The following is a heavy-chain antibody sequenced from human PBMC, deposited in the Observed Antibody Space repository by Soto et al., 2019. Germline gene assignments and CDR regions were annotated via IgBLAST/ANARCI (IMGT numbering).Heavy chain of an antibody. Sequence: PSETLSLTCTVSGGSVSSGSYYWSWIRQPPGKGLEWIGYIYYSGSTNYNPSLKSRVTISVDTSKNQFSLKLSSVTAADTAVYYCARVGLEPARFDYWGQGTLVTVSS. D-gene: IGHD3-16*01. CDR2: IYYSGST. J-gene: IGHJ4*02. V-gene: IGHV4-61*01. CDR3: ARVGLEPARFDY. CDR1: GGSVSSGSYY.